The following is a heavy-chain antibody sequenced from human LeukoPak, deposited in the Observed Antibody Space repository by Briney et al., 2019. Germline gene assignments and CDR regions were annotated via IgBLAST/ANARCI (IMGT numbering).Heavy chain of an antibody. CDR2: ISSSGSTI. Sequence: GGSLRLSCAASGFTFSNYYMSWIRQAPGKGLEWVSYISSSGSTIYYADSVKGRFTISRDNAKNSLYLQMNSLRAEDTAVYYCATVVVPAAILSAWGQGTLVTVSS. CDR1: GFTFSNYY. D-gene: IGHD2-2*01. V-gene: IGHV3-11*01. CDR3: ATVVVPAAILSA. J-gene: IGHJ5*02.